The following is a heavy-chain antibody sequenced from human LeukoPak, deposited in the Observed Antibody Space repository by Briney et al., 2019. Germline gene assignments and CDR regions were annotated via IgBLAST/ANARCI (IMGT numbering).Heavy chain of an antibody. CDR2: IYGGGST. CDR1: GFTVSSNY. V-gene: IGHV3-66*01. Sequence: GGSLRLSCAASGFTVSSNYMSWVRQAPGKGLEWVSVIYGGGSTYYADSVKGRFTISRDNSKNTLYLQMNSLRAEDTAVYYCARETQPYSSGEFDYWGQGTLVTVSS. CDR3: ARETQPYSSGEFDY. D-gene: IGHD6-19*01. J-gene: IGHJ4*02.